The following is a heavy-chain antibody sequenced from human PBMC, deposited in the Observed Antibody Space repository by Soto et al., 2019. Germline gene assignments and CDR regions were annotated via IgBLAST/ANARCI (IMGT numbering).Heavy chain of an antibody. D-gene: IGHD2-15*01. CDR3: ARYCSGGSCYPAVPYYFDY. V-gene: IGHV4-39*01. CDR2: IYYSGST. Sequence: QLQLQESGPGLVKPSETLSLTCTVSGGSISSSSYYWGWIRQPPGKGLEWIGSIYYSGSTYYNPSLKSRVTIYVDTSKNQFSLKLSSVPAADTAVYYCARYCSGGSCYPAVPYYFDYWGQGTLVTVSS. J-gene: IGHJ4*02. CDR1: GGSISSSSYY.